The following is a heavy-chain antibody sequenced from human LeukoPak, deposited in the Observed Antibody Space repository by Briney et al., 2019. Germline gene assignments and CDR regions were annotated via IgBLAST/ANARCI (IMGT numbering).Heavy chain of an antibody. CDR2: IKVDGSEK. V-gene: IGHV3-7*01. D-gene: IGHD3-10*01. CDR1: GFSFSRRW. Sequence: GGSLRLSCVASGFSFSRRWMSWVRQAPGKGLEWVANIKVDGSEKHYLDSVEGRFIISRDNAKNSMHLQMNSLRADDTAEYYCVRDGPFGSGTFGYWAQGTLVSVSS. J-gene: IGHJ4*02. CDR3: VRDGPFGSGTFGY.